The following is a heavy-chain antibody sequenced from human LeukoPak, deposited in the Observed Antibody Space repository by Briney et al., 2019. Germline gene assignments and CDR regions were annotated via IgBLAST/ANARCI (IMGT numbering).Heavy chain of an antibody. CDR2: NYYSGST. Sequence: PSETLSLTCTVSGGSISSGDYYWSWIRQPPGKGLEGIGYNYYSGSTYCNPSLKSRVTISVDTSKNQFSLKLSSVTAADTAVYYCARRSRYAPQFDYWGQGTLVTVSS. CDR1: GGSISSGDYY. J-gene: IGHJ4*02. D-gene: IGHD6-13*01. V-gene: IGHV4-30-4*01. CDR3: ARRSRYAPQFDY.